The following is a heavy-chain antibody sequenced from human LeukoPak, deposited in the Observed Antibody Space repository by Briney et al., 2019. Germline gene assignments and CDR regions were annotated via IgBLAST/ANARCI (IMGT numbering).Heavy chain of an antibody. D-gene: IGHD5-24*01. CDR2: INHSGST. V-gene: IGHV4-34*01. Sequence: SETLSLTCAGYGGSFSGYYWSWIRQPPGKGLEWIGEINHSGSTNYNPSLKSRVTISVDTSKNQFSLKLSSVTAADTAVYYCARGRRWLPNRGAFDIWGQGAMVTVSS. CDR1: GGSFSGYY. CDR3: ARGRRWLPNRGAFDI. J-gene: IGHJ3*02.